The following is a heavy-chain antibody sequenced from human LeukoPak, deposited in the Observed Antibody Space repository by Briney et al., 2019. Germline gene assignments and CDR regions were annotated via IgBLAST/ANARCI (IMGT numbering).Heavy chain of an antibody. CDR2: INHGGST. V-gene: IGHV4-34*01. CDR3: ARGGWYKIDY. Sequence: KPSVTLSLTCAVYGGSISGYYWSWIRQPPGKGLEWIGEINHGGSTNYNPSLKSRVTISVDTSKNQFSLKLSSVTAADTAVYYCARGGWYKIDYWGQGTLVTVSS. D-gene: IGHD6-19*01. J-gene: IGHJ4*02. CDR1: GGSISGYY.